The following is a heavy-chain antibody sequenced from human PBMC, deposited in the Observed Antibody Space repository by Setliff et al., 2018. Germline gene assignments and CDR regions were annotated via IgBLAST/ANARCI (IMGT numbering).Heavy chain of an antibody. V-gene: IGHV4-59*08. CDR3: AGSTVTQVDY. Sequence: SETLSLTCTVSGGSIRSYYWNWIRQPPGKGLEWIGYIYYSGSTNYNPSLKSRVTISVDTSKNHFALKLSSVTAADTAVYYCAGSTVTQVDYWGQGTLVTVSS. J-gene: IGHJ4*02. CDR2: IYYSGST. CDR1: GGSIRSYY. D-gene: IGHD4-17*01.